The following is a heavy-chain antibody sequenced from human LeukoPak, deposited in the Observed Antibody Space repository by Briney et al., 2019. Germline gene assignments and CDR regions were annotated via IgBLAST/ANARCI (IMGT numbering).Heavy chain of an antibody. CDR1: GFIFSSYS. V-gene: IGHV3-23*01. Sequence: GGSLRLSCAASGFIFSSYSMNWVRQAPGKGLEWVSAISSTGGTAYYADSVKGRFTISRDNSKNTLYLQMNSLRAEDTAIYCCATTGYSSRNYWGQGTLVTVSS. D-gene: IGHD6-13*01. CDR3: ATTGYSSRNY. CDR2: ISSTGGTA. J-gene: IGHJ4*02.